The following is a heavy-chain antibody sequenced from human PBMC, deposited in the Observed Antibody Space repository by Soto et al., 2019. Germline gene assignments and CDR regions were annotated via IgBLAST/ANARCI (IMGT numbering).Heavy chain of an antibody. D-gene: IGHD3-3*01. CDR3: ARGENYDFGTPY. CDR2: IYYSGST. Sequence: SETLSLTCTVSGGSISSGGYYWSWIRQHPGKGLEWIGYIYYSGSTYYNPSLKSRVTISVDTSKNQFSLKLSSVTAADTAVYYCARGENYDFGTPYWGQGTLVTVSS. V-gene: IGHV4-31*03. J-gene: IGHJ4*02. CDR1: GGSISSGGYY.